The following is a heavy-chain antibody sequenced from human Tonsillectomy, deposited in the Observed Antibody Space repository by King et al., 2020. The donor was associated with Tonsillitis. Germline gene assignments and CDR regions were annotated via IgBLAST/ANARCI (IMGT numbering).Heavy chain of an antibody. CDR3: ARDRWGDLDY. J-gene: IGHJ4*02. D-gene: IGHD2-21*02. CDR2: IYSSGGT. CDR1: GGSISGYY. V-gene: IGHV4-59*01. Sequence: VQLRESGPGLVKPSETLSLTCTVSGGSISGYYWSWIRQPPGQGLEWIGYIYSSGGTFYSPSLKSRVTISVDASKNQFSLKLTSGTAADTAVYYCARDRWGDLDYWGQGILVTVSS.